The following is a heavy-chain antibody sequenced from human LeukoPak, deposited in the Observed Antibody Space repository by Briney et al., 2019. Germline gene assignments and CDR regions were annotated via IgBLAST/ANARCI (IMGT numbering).Heavy chain of an antibody. J-gene: IGHJ4*02. CDR1: GFTFSSYS. CDR2: ISSSSSYI. CDR3: AREGQQLAFDY. D-gene: IGHD6-13*01. V-gene: IGHV3-21*01. Sequence: GGSLSLSCAASGFTFSSYSMNWVRPAPGKGLEWVSSISSSSSYIYYADSVKGRFTISRDNAKNSLYLQMNSLRAEDTAVYYCAREGQQLAFDYWGQGTLVTVSS.